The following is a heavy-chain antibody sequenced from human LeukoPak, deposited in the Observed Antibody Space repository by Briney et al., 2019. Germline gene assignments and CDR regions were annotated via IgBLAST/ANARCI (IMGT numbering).Heavy chain of an antibody. Sequence: TGGSLRLSCAASGFTFSSYGMHWVRQAPGKGLEWVAFIRYDGSNKYYADSVKGRFTISRDNSKNTLYLQMNSLRAEDTAVYYCAKGPPNYYGSGVNFDYWGQGTLVTVSS. CDR3: AKGPPNYYGSGVNFDY. D-gene: IGHD3-10*01. CDR2: IRYDGSNK. CDR1: GFTFSSYG. J-gene: IGHJ4*02. V-gene: IGHV3-30*02.